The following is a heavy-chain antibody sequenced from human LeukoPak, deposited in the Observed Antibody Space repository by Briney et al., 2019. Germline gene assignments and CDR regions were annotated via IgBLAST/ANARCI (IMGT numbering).Heavy chain of an antibody. D-gene: IGHD1-26*01. Sequence: SETLSLTCAVSGGSISSNSYYWGWIRQPPWKGPEWIGSIYYSGSTYYNPSLKSRVTISVDTSKNQFSLKLSSVTAADTAVYYCTRGFRSSFSDQWGQGTLVTVSS. CDR1: GGSISSNSYY. J-gene: IGHJ4*02. CDR2: IYYSGST. CDR3: TRGFRSSFSDQ. V-gene: IGHV4-39*01.